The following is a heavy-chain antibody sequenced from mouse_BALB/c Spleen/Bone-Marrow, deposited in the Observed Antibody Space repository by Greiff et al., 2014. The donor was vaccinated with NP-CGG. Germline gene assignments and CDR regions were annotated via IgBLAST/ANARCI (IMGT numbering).Heavy chain of an antibody. CDR2: ILPGSGST. V-gene: IGHV1-9*01. J-gene: IGHJ2*01. CDR1: GYTFSSYW. D-gene: IGHD1-2*01. CDR3: VRRVTTANY. Sequence: QVQLKESGAELMKPGATVKISCKATGYTFSSYWIEWGKQRPGHGLEWIGEILPGSGSTNYNEKFKGKATFTADTSSNTAYMQLSSLTSEDSAVYYCVRRVTTANYWGQGTTLTVSS.